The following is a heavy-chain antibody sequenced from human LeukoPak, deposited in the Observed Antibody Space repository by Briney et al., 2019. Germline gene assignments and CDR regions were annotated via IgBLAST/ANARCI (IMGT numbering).Heavy chain of an antibody. CDR1: GFTFSSYA. J-gene: IGHJ4*02. CDR2: ISYDGSNK. CDR3: AREHASSGWYAPFDY. D-gene: IGHD6-19*01. Sequence: GGSLRLSCAASGFTFSSYAMHWVRQAPGKGLEWVAVISYDGSNKYYADSVKGRFTISRDNSKNTLYLQMNSLRAEDTAVYYCAREHASSGWYAPFDYWGQGTLVTVSP. V-gene: IGHV3-30-3*01.